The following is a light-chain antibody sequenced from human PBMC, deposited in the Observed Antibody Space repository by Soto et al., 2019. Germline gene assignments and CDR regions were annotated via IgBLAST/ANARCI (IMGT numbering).Light chain of an antibody. V-gene: IGKV3-20*01. CDR2: GAS. Sequence: EIVLTQSPGTLSLSPGERATLSCRASQSVSSNYLAWYQQKPGQAPRLLIYGASSRATGIPDRFSGSGSGTDFTLTISRLDPEDFAVYYCQQYGSSPETCGQGTKVEIK. J-gene: IGKJ1*01. CDR1: QSVSSNY. CDR3: QQYGSSPET.